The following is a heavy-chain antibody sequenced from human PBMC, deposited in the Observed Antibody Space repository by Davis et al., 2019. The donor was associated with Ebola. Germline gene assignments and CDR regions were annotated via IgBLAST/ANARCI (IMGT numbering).Heavy chain of an antibody. Sequence: SVKVSCKASGFTFTSSAMQWVRQARGQRLAWIGWIVVGSGNTNYAQKFQERVTITRDMSTSTAYMELSSLRSEDTAVYYCAAALSKRGYSYGYRLDYWGQGTLVTVSS. J-gene: IGHJ4*02. V-gene: IGHV1-58*02. CDR3: AAALSKRGYSYGYRLDY. CDR2: IVVGSGNT. D-gene: IGHD5-18*01. CDR1: GFTFTSSA.